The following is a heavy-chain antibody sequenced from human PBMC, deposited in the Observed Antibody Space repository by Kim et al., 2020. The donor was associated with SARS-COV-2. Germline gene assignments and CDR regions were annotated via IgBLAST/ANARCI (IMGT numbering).Heavy chain of an antibody. D-gene: IGHD5-12*01. V-gene: IGHV3-30*18. Sequence: GGSLRLSCAASGFTFSSYAMHWVRQAPGKGLEWVAVISYDGSNKYYADSVKGRFTISRDNSKNTLYLQMNSLRAEDTAVYYCAKEHRYDPSGQSYYWGEG. CDR1: GFTFSSYA. J-gene: IGHJ4*02. CDR2: ISYDGSNK. CDR3: AKEHRYDPSGQSYY.